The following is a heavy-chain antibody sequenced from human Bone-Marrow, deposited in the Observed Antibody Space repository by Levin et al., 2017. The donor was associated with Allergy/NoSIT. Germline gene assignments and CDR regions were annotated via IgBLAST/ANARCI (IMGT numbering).Heavy chain of an antibody. Sequence: PGESLKISCAASGFTFSDYYMGWVRQAPGKGLEWVSYISSDSTTRQYADSVKGRFTITRDNAKNSLYLQMNSLRAEDAAVYFCAREARYRYSDFWGQGTLVTVSS. CDR3: AREARYRYSDF. J-gene: IGHJ4*02. CDR1: GFTFSDYY. D-gene: IGHD3-16*02. CDR2: ISSDSTTR. V-gene: IGHV3-11*01.